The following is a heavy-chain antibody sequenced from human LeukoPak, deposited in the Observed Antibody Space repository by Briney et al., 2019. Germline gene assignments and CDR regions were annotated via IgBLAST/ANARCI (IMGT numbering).Heavy chain of an antibody. Sequence: PGGSLRLSCAASGFTFSSYEMNWVRQAPGKGLEWVSYISSGSSSIFYADSVKGRFTISRDNAKNSLYLQMNSLRVEHTAVYYCARGGIAARFAYWGQGTLVTVSS. D-gene: IGHD6-6*01. CDR2: ISSGSSSI. V-gene: IGHV3-48*03. CDR1: GFTFSSYE. CDR3: ARGGIAARFAY. J-gene: IGHJ4*02.